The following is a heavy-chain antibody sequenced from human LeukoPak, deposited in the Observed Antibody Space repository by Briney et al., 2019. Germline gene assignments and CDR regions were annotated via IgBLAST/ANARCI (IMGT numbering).Heavy chain of an antibody. Sequence: GASVKVSCKASGYTFTSYGISWVRQAPGQGLEWMGWISAYNGNTNYAQKLQGRVTMTTDTSTSTACMELRSLRSDDTAVYYCAREDGTDDWLLRSRILYWFDPWGQGTLVTVSS. CDR1: GYTFTSYG. D-gene: IGHD3-9*01. CDR2: ISAYNGNT. CDR3: AREDGTDDWLLRSRILYWFDP. V-gene: IGHV1-18*01. J-gene: IGHJ5*02.